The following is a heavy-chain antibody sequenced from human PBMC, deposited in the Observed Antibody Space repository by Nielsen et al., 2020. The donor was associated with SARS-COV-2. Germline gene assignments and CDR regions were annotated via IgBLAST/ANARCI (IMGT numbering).Heavy chain of an antibody. CDR1: GFTFSSYS. CDR3: ARGEGGGGVDYYYYYGMDV. J-gene: IGHJ6*02. D-gene: IGHD2-8*02. CDR2: ISSSSSTI. Sequence: GESLKISCAASGFTFSSYSMNWVRQAPGKGLEWVSYISSSSSTIYYADSVKGRFTISRDNAKNSLYLQMNSLRDEDTAVYYCARGEGGGGVDYYYYYGMDVWGQGTTVTVSS. V-gene: IGHV3-48*02.